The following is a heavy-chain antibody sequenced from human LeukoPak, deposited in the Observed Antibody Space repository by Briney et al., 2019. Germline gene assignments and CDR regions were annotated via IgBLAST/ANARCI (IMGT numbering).Heavy chain of an antibody. CDR1: GGSISSYY. CDR3: ARQLNGDYATPFDY. D-gene: IGHD4-17*01. Sequence: SETLSLTCTASGGSISSYYWSWIRQPPGKGLEWIGYIYYSGSTNYNPSLKSRVTISVDTSKNQFSLKLSSVTAADTAVYYCARQLNGDYATPFDYWGQGTLVTVSS. V-gene: IGHV4-59*08. J-gene: IGHJ4*02. CDR2: IYYSGST.